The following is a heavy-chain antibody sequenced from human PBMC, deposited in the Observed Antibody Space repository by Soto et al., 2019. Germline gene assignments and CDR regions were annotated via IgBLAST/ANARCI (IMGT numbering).Heavy chain of an antibody. V-gene: IGHV3-74*01. CDR3: ARNPLYDFWSGYYSVSRYYYYMDV. D-gene: IGHD3-3*01. J-gene: IGHJ6*03. Sequence: AWGSLRLSCAASGFTFSSYWIHWVLQAPGKGLVWVSRINSDGSSTSYADSVKGRFTISRDNAKNTLYLQMNSLRAEDTAVYYCARNPLYDFWSGYYSVSRYYYYMDVWGKGTTVTVS. CDR2: INSDGSST. CDR1: GFTFSSYW.